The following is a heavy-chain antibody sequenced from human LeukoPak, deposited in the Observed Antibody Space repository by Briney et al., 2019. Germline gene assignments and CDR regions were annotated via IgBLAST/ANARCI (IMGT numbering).Heavy chain of an antibody. D-gene: IGHD3-16*01. Sequence: GGSLRLSCVASGFTFSSYWMSWVRQAPGKGLEWVANIKQDGSEKYYVDSVKGRFTISRDNAKNSLYLQMNSLRAEDTAVYYCARGLGVLYWGQGTLVTVSS. CDR3: ARGLGVLY. V-gene: IGHV3-7*01. J-gene: IGHJ4*02. CDR2: IKQDGSEK. CDR1: GFTFSSYW.